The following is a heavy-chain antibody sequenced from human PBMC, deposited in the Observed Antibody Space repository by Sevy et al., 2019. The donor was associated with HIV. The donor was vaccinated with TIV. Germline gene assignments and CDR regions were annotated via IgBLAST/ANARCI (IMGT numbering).Heavy chain of an antibody. CDR3: ARKMAVLVPDY. CDR2: ISSSSNDI. V-gene: IGHV3-21*01. Sequence: GGSLRLSCAASGFIFSNYNMNWVRQAPGKGLEWVSSISSSSNDIYYADSVKGRFTISRDNAKNSLYLQMNSLRAEDTAVYYCARKMAVLVPDYWGQGTLVTVSS. D-gene: IGHD2-15*01. CDR1: GFIFSNYN. J-gene: IGHJ4*02.